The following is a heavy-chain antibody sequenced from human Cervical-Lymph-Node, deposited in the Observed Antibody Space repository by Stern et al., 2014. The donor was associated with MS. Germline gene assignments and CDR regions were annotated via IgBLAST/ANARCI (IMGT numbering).Heavy chain of an antibody. D-gene: IGHD3-3*01. CDR2: IIPILGTA. Sequence: QLVQSGAEVKKPGSSVKVSCKASGATFSSYAISWVRQAPGQGLEWMGGIIPILGTANYAQKLQGRVTITADESTSTAYMELSSLRSEDTAVYYCATVLLLRDPYYYYGMDVWGQGTTVTVSS. CDR1: GATFSSYA. V-gene: IGHV1-69*01. CDR3: ATVLLLRDPYYYYGMDV. J-gene: IGHJ6*02.